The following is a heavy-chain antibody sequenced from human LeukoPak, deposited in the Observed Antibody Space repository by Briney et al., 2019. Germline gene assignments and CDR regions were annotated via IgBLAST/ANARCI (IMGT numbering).Heavy chain of an antibody. D-gene: IGHD2-2*01. CDR3: AKDIVVVPAGGDSFDY. CDR2: ISGNSGSM. Sequence: GGSLRLSCAASGFTFSNYAMSWVRQAPGKGLEWVSTISGNSGSMYYADSVKGRFTISRDTSKNTVYLQMNSLTAEDTAVYYCAKDIVVVPAGGDSFDYWGQGVLVTVSS. J-gene: IGHJ4*02. V-gene: IGHV3-23*01. CDR1: GFTFSNYA.